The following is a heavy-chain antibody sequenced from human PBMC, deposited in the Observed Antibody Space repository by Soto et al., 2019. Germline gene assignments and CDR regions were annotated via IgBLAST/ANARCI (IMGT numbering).Heavy chain of an antibody. CDR3: SRGTSIPAAGDY. D-gene: IGHD6-6*01. CDR2: VSAYNGER. V-gene: IGHV1-18*01. Sequence: QVQLVQSGAEVKKPGASVKVSCKASGYTFTNYGINWVRQAPGQGLEWLGWVSAYNGERRYAQRVQARVIMTTDPSTITVYMELMSLRSDYTAVYYCSRGTSIPAAGDYWVQGTLVTVSS. CDR1: GYTFTNYG. J-gene: IGHJ4*01.